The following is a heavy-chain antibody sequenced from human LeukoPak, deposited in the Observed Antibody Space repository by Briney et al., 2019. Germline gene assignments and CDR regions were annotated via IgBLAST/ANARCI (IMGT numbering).Heavy chain of an antibody. Sequence: GGSLRLSCAASGFTFSSYAMSWVRPAPGKGLEWVSAISGSGGSTYYADSVKGRFTISRDNSKNTLYLQMNSLRAEDTAVYYCAKDYDFWSGYSKGLDYWGQGTLVTVSS. V-gene: IGHV3-23*01. CDR2: ISGSGGST. CDR1: GFTFSSYA. D-gene: IGHD3-3*01. J-gene: IGHJ4*02. CDR3: AKDYDFWSGYSKGLDY.